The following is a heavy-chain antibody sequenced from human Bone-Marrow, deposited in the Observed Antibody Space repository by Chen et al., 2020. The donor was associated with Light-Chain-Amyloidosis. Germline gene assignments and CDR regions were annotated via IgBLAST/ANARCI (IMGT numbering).Heavy chain of an antibody. CDR1: FSRYN. D-gene: IGHD3-10*01. Sequence: FSRYNMHGVRQAPGKGLEWVAVIWHDESETHHADSVKGRXTXXRXNXXXXXXXXXXXXXXXDTAVYYCARDQSGLFDHWGQGTL. J-gene: IGHJ4*02. CDR3: ARDQSGLFDH. V-gene: IGHV3-33*03. CDR2: IWHDESET.